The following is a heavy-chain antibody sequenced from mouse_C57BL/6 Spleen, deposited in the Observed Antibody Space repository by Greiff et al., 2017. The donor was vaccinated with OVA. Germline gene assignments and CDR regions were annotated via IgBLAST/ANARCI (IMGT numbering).Heavy chain of an antibody. J-gene: IGHJ4*01. CDR2: IYPSSGGT. CDR1: GYTFTGYW. V-gene: IGHV1-55*01. D-gene: IGHD1-2*01. Sequence: VQLKQPGAELVKPGASVKMSCKASGYTFTGYWMHWVKQRPGQGLEWIGEIYPSSGGTTYNEKFKSKATLTVDTSYSTAYMQLSSVTSEDSAVEYCARGSDYGYDAMDYWGQGTSVTVSS. CDR3: ARGSDYGYDAMDY.